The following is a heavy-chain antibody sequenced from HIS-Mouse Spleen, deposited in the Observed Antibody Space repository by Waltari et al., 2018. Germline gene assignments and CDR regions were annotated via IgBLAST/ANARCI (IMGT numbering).Heavy chain of an antibody. CDR3: ERVRTGDPSYWYFDL. CDR2: INHSGST. V-gene: IGHV4-34*01. Sequence: QVQLQQWGAGLLKPSETLSLTCAVYGGSFSGYYWSWIRRPPGKGLEWIGEINHSGSTNYNPSLKSRVTISVDTSKNQFSLKLSSVTAADTAVYYCERVRTGDPSYWYFDLWGRGTLVTVSS. J-gene: IGHJ2*01. CDR1: GGSFSGYY. D-gene: IGHD7-27*01.